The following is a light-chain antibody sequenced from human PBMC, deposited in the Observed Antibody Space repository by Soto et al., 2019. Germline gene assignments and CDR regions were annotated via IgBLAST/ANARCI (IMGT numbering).Light chain of an antibody. CDR2: DDS. V-gene: IGLV3-21*02. CDR1: NSGSKS. Sequence: SYELTQPSSVSVAPGQTARITCGGNNSGSKSGHWYQQKPGQAPVLVVDDDSDRPSGIPERFSGSNSGNTATLTISRVEAGDEADYFCHVWDSSSEHVFGTGTKVTVL. J-gene: IGLJ1*01. CDR3: HVWDSSSEHV.